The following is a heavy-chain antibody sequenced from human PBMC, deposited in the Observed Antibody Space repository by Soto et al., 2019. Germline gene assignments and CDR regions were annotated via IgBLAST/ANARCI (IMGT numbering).Heavy chain of an antibody. CDR3: AKAPTTVLTLATGYFQH. CDR2: ISHDGSNK. D-gene: IGHD4-17*01. V-gene: IGHV3-30*18. CDR1: GFIFSYYG. J-gene: IGHJ1*01. Sequence: GGSLRLSCAASGFIFSYYGMHWVRQAPGKGLEWVATISHDGSNKYYADSVRGRFTISRDNSKNTLYLQMNSLRAEDTGVYYCAKAPTTVLTLATGYFQHWGQGTQVTVSS.